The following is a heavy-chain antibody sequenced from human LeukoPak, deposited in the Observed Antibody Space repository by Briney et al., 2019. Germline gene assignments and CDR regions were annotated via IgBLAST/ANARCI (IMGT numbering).Heavy chain of an antibody. CDR3: ARVETYYYDSSGYSSAFDI. Sequence: GASVKVSCKASGYTFTSYYMHWVRQAPGQGLEWMGIINPSGGSTSYAQKLQGRVTMTRDTSTSTVYMELSSLRSEDTAVYYCARVETYYYDSSGYSSAFDIWGQGTMVTVSS. V-gene: IGHV1-46*01. CDR2: INPSGGST. D-gene: IGHD3-22*01. J-gene: IGHJ3*02. CDR1: GYTFTSYY.